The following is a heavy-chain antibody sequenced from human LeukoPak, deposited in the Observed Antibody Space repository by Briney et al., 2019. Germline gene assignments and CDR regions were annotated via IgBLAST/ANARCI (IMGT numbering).Heavy chain of an antibody. CDR2: IKPDGSEI. Sequence: PGGSLRLSCVASGFTFIDYWMNWFRQAPGKGLEWVANIKPDGSEIYHVDSVKGRFTISRDNAQNSLYLQMNNLRAEDTAVYYCARDVYRSFVYWGQGTPVTVSS. D-gene: IGHD5/OR15-5a*01. CDR1: GFTFIDYW. J-gene: IGHJ4*02. V-gene: IGHV3-7*01. CDR3: ARDVYRSFVY.